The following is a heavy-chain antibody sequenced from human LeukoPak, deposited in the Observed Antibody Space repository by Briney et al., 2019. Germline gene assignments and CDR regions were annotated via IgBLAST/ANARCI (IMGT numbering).Heavy chain of an antibody. D-gene: IGHD6-19*01. CDR1: GGSFTDYY. CDR3: ARDPVRAVAGRSDY. V-gene: IGHV4-34*01. Sequence: SETLSLTCAVYGGSFTDYYWGWIRQPPGKGLEWIGSIYYSGSTYYNPSLKSRVTISVDTSKNQFSLKLSSVTAADTAVYYCARDPVRAVAGRSDYWGQGTLVTVSS. CDR2: IYYSGST. J-gene: IGHJ4*02.